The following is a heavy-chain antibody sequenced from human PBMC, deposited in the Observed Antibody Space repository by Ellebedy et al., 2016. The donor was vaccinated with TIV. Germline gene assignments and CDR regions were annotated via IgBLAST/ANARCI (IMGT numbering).Heavy chain of an antibody. J-gene: IGHJ5*02. CDR1: GFTFSTYA. CDR2: ISASGGST. D-gene: IGHD2-8*01. Sequence: GGSLRLSXTASGFTFSTYAMSWVRQAPGEGLEWVSTISASGGSTYYADSVKGRFTISRDNSKNMLYLQMNSLRAEDTSLHYCAKGETKYCTTSACGAPWFDPWGQGTLVAVSS. CDR3: AKGETKYCTTSACGAPWFDP. V-gene: IGHV3-23*01.